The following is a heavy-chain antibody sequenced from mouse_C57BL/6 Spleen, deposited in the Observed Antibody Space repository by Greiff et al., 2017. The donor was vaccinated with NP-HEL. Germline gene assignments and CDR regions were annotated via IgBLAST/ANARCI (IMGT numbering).Heavy chain of an antibody. Sequence: VQLQQSGTVLARPGASVKMSCKTSGYTFTSYWMHWVKQRPGQGLEWIGAIYPGNSDTSYNQKFKGKAKLTAVTSASTAYMELSSLTNEDSAVYYCTRGYYSNYGNYFDYWGQGTTLTVSS. CDR1: GYTFTSYW. D-gene: IGHD2-5*01. CDR2: IYPGNSDT. J-gene: IGHJ2*01. V-gene: IGHV1-5*01. CDR3: TRGYYSNYGNYFDY.